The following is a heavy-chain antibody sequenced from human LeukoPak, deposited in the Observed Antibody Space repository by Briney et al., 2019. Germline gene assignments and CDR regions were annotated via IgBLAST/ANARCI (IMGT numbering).Heavy chain of an antibody. CDR2: ISPTGSTT. Sequence: PGGSLRLSCAASGFSFSGHWMHWARQLPGKGLVWVSRISPTGSTTSYADSVKGRFTVSRDNAKNTLYLQMNSLRAEDTAVYYCARDLRLYDSSGYRDWGQGTLVTVSS. CDR3: ARDLRLYDSSGYRD. J-gene: IGHJ4*02. CDR1: GFSFSGHW. V-gene: IGHV3-74*01. D-gene: IGHD3-22*01.